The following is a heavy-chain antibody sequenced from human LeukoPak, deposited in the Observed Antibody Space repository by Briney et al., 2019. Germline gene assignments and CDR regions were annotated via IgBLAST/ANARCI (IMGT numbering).Heavy chain of an antibody. CDR1: GGSISSYY. Sequence: SETLSLTCTVSGGSISSYYWSWIRQPPGKGLEWIGYIYYSGSTNYNPSLKSRDTISVDTSKNQFSLKLSSVTAADTAVYYCARERGGGEDYFDYWGQGTLVTVSS. CDR2: IYYSGST. J-gene: IGHJ4*02. D-gene: IGHD3-16*01. CDR3: ARERGGGEDYFDY. V-gene: IGHV4-59*01.